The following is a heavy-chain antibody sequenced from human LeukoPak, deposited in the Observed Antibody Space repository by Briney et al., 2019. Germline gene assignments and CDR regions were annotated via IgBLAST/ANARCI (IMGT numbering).Heavy chain of an antibody. V-gene: IGHV1-2*02. CDR1: GYTFTGYY. J-gene: IGHJ4*02. CDR2: INPNSGGT. D-gene: IGHD5-24*01. CDR3: ARKGRDGCNLFVY. Sequence: ASVKVSCRASGYTFTGYYIHWVRQAPGQGLEWMGWINPNSGGTNYAQKFQARVTMTGDTSISTAYMELSRLTSDDTAVYYCARKGRDGCNLFVYWGQGTLVTVSS.